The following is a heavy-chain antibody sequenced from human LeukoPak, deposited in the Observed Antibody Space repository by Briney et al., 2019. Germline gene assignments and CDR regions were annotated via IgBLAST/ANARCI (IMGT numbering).Heavy chain of an antibody. CDR1: GFTFSSYW. Sequence: SGGSLRLSCAASGFTFSSYWMHWVRQAPGKGLVWVSRINSDGSSTSYADSVKGRFTISRDNAKNTLYLQMNSLRAEDTAVYYCARMWELRRTDAFDIWGQGTMVTVSS. J-gene: IGHJ3*02. CDR3: ARMWELRRTDAFDI. V-gene: IGHV3-74*01. CDR2: INSDGSST. D-gene: IGHD1-26*01.